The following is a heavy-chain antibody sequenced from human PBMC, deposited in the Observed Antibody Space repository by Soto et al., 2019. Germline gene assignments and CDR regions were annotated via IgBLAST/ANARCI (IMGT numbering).Heavy chain of an antibody. CDR3: ARDLIGIAVAGIDY. Sequence: QVQLVESGGGVVQPGRSLRLSCAASGFTFSSYGMHWVRQAPGKGLEWVAVIWYDGSNKYYADSVKGRFTISRDNSKNTLYLQMNSLRAEDTAVYYCARDLIGIAVAGIDYGGQGTLVTVSS. J-gene: IGHJ4*02. D-gene: IGHD6-19*01. CDR2: IWYDGSNK. CDR1: GFTFSSYG. V-gene: IGHV3-33*01.